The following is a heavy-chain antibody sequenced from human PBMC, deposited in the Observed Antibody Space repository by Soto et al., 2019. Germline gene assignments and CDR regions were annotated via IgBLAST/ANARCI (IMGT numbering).Heavy chain of an antibody. J-gene: IGHJ6*03. CDR2: IKQDGSEK. V-gene: IGHV3-7*01. D-gene: IGHD3-3*01. Sequence: PGGSLRLSCASSGFTFSSYWMSWVRQAPGKGLEWVANIKQDGSEKYYVDSVKGRFTISRDNAKNSLYLQMNSLRAEDTAVYYCATMRGYPNYSYYYMDVWGEGTTVTVSS. CDR1: GFTFSSYW. CDR3: ATMRGYPNYSYYYMDV.